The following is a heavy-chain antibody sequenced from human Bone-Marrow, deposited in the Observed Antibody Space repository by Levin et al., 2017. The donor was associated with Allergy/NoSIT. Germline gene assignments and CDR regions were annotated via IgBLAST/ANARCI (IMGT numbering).Heavy chain of an antibody. D-gene: IGHD3-22*01. CDR1: GFTVSSNY. V-gene: IGHV3-53*01. Sequence: SCAASGFTVSSNYMTWVRQAPGKGLEWVSVFYSGGTTYYADSVKGRFTISRDNSKNTLYLQMNSLRAEDTAVYYCARGSSYYYDSSGYFPNDAFDLWGQGTMVTVSS. J-gene: IGHJ3*01. CDR2: FYSGGTT. CDR3: ARGSSYYYDSSGYFPNDAFDL.